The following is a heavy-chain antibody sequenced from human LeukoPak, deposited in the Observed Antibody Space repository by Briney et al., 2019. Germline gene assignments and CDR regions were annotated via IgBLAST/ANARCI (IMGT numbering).Heavy chain of an antibody. Sequence: LAGGSLRLSCAASGFTFSSNGMSWVRQAPGKGLEWVSAISGSGGSTNYADSVKGRFTISRDNAKNSLYLQMNSLRAEDTAVYYCAELGITMIGGVWGKGTTVTISS. CDR3: AELGITMIGGV. CDR1: GFTFSSNG. V-gene: IGHV3-23*01. D-gene: IGHD3-10*02. CDR2: ISGSGGST. J-gene: IGHJ6*04.